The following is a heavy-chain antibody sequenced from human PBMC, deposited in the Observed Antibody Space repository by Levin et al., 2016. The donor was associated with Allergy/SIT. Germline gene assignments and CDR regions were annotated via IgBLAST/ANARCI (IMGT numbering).Heavy chain of an antibody. Sequence: GESLKISCAASGFTFSDYYMSWIRQAPGKGLEWVSYISSSSSYTNYADSVKGRFTISGDNAKNSLYLQMNSLRAEDTAVYYCARNNGGSSPHFDYWGQGTLVTVSS. CDR2: ISSSSSYT. V-gene: IGHV3-11*03. J-gene: IGHJ4*02. D-gene: IGHD1-26*01. CDR3: ARNNGGSSPHFDY. CDR1: GFTFSDYY.